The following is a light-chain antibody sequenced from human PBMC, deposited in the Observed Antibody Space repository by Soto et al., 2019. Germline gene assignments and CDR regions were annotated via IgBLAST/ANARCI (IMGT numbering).Light chain of an antibody. CDR2: GAS. V-gene: IGKV3-20*01. Sequence: VVLTQSPATLSLSPGERATLSCRTSLSVSSNYLAWYQQKPGQAPRLLIYGASSRATGIPDRFTGSGSGTDFTLTISRLEPEDFAVYYCQQYGSSPRTFGQGTKVDIK. CDR3: QQYGSSPRT. CDR1: LSVSSNY. J-gene: IGKJ1*01.